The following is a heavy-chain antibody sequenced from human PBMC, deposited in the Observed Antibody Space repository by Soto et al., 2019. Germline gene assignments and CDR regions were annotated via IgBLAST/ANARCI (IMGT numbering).Heavy chain of an antibody. CDR3: VRDPATVTSYFDY. CDR2: ISGSGGST. Sequence: GGSLRLSCAASGFTFSSYAMSWVRQAPGKGLEWVSAISGSGGSTYYADSVKGRFTISRDDSKSTLFLQMSSLRVDDTAVYYCVRDPATVTSYFDYWGQGALVTVSS. J-gene: IGHJ4*02. D-gene: IGHD4-17*01. V-gene: IGHV3-23*01. CDR1: GFTFSSYA.